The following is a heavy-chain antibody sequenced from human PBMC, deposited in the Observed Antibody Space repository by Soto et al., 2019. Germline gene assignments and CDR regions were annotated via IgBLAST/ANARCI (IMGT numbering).Heavy chain of an antibody. CDR2: INPNSGGT. CDR1: GYTFTGYY. J-gene: IGHJ4*02. D-gene: IGHD6-19*01. Sequence: ASVKVSCKASGYTFTGYYMHWVRQAPGQGLEWMGWINPNSGGTNYAQKFQGWVTMTRDTSISTAYMELSRLRSDDTAVYYCARGRLTRIAVSRGPLDYWGQGTLVTVSS. V-gene: IGHV1-2*04. CDR3: ARGRLTRIAVSRGPLDY.